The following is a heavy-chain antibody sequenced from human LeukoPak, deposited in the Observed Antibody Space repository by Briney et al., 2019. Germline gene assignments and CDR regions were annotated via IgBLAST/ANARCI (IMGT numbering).Heavy chain of an antibody. CDR2: ITGSGGRT. J-gene: IGHJ3*02. D-gene: IGHD4-17*01. CDR3: AKDPNGDYIGTFDI. Sequence: GGSLRLSCATSQFKFNNYGMSWVRQAPGKGLEWVSSITGSGGRTQYADSVQGRFTISRDNSKNTLYLQMNSLRAEDTAVYYCAKDPNGDYIGTFDIWGQGTMVTVSS. CDR1: QFKFNNYG. V-gene: IGHV3-23*01.